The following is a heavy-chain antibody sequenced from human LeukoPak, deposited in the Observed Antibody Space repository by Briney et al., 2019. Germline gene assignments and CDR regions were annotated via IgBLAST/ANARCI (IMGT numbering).Heavy chain of an antibody. CDR3: ARHYKQQLVGGVY. CDR2: IYYSGST. Sequence: SETLSLTCTVSGGSISSSSYYWGWIRQPPGKGLEWIGSIYYSGSTYYNPSLKSRVTISVDTSKNQFSLELSSVTAADTAVYYCARHYKQQLVGGVYWGQGTLVTVSS. J-gene: IGHJ4*02. D-gene: IGHD6-13*01. CDR1: GGSISSSSYY. V-gene: IGHV4-39*01.